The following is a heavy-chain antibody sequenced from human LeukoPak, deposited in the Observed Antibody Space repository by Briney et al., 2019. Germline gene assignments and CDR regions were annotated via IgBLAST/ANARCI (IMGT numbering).Heavy chain of an antibody. Sequence: PGGSLRLSCTASGFTFSSYTMSWVRQAPGKGLKWVSTITTGGPNTYYADSVKGRFTISRDNSKNTLYLQMNSLRAEDTAVYYCARGRGYSYGYSYADYWGQGTLVTVSS. CDR1: GFTFSSYT. CDR3: ARGRGYSYGYSYADY. J-gene: IGHJ4*02. D-gene: IGHD5-18*01. CDR2: ITTGGPNT. V-gene: IGHV3-23*01.